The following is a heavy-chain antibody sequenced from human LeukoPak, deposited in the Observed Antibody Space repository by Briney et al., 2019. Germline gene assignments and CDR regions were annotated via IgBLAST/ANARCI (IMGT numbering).Heavy chain of an antibody. CDR1: GRSITSSSYY. D-gene: IGHD6-13*01. CDR2: IFYSGST. J-gene: IGHJ4*02. V-gene: IGHV4-39*01. Sequence: PSETLSLTCTVSGRSITSSSYYWGWIRQPPGKGLEWIGSIFYSGSTYYNPSLKSRVTISVDTSKTQFSLKLSSVTAADTAVYYCAKQQLVRCFDYWGQGTLVTVSS. CDR3: AKQQLVRCFDY.